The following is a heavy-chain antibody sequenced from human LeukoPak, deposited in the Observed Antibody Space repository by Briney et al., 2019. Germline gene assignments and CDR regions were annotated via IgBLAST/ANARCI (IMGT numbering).Heavy chain of an antibody. CDR1: VGSISSYY. J-gene: IGHJ4*02. CDR3: ARVGGNTLDY. D-gene: IGHD1/OR15-1a*01. Sequence: SETLSLTCTVSVGSISSYYWSGICQPAGKGVEWIGRIYTTGSTNYNPSLKSRVTMSVDTSKNQFSLKLSSVTAADTAVYYCARVGGNTLDYWGQGTLVTVSS. CDR2: IYTTGST. V-gene: IGHV4-4*07.